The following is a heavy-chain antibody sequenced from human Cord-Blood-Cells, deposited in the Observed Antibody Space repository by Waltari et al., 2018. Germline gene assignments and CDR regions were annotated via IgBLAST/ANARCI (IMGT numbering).Heavy chain of an antibody. CDR3: ARELDSSSWYWFDP. CDR2: ISAYNGNT. J-gene: IGHJ5*02. V-gene: IGHV1-18*04. D-gene: IGHD6-13*01. CDR1: GYTFTSSG. Sequence: QVQLVQSGAEVKKPGASVKVSCQDSGYTFTSSGITWVRQDPGQGLAWMGWISAYNGNTNYAQKLQGRVTMTTDTSTSTAYMGLRSLRSDDTAVYYCARELDSSSWYWFDPWGQGTLVTVSS.